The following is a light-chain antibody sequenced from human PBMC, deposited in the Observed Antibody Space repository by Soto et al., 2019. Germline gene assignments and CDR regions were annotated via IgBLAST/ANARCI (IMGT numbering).Light chain of an antibody. CDR3: ASWDDNLSGVV. V-gene: IGLV1-47*01. CDR2: RSD. CDR1: SSNIANNF. J-gene: IGLJ3*02. Sequence: QSVLTQPPSASGTPGPRVTMSCSGTSSNIANNFVYWYQQLPGTGPKLLIDRSDQRPSGVPDRFSASKSGTSASLAISGLGSEDEADYYCASWDDNLSGVVFGGGTKVTVL.